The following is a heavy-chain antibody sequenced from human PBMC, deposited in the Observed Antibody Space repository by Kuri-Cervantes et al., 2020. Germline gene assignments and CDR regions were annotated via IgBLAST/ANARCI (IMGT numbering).Heavy chain of an antibody. J-gene: IGHJ6*03. CDR1: GFTFSSYA. V-gene: IGHV3-33*08. D-gene: IGHD1-1*01. CDR2: IWYDGSNK. CDR3: ARDWYRRDYMDV. Sequence: GESLKISCAASGFTFSSYAMHWVRQAPGKGLEWVAVIWYDGSNKYYADSVKGRFTISRDNSKNTLYLQMNSLRAEDTAVYYCARDWYRRDYMDVWGKGTTVTVSS.